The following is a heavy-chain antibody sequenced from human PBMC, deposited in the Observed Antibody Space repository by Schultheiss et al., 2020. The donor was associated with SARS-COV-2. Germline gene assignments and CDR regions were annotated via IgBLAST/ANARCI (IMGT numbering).Heavy chain of an antibody. J-gene: IGHJ4*02. CDR1: GFTFSDSA. CDR2: IRGKLNGYAT. CDR3: ARLNAQTDN. Sequence: GESLKISCAASGFTFSDSAMHWVRQASGKGLECVGRIRGKLNGYATAYAASVKGRFSISRDDSMNTAYLQMNSLKTEDTAVYYCARLNAQTDNCGQGTLVTVSS. V-gene: IGHV3-73*01. D-gene: IGHD1-1*01.